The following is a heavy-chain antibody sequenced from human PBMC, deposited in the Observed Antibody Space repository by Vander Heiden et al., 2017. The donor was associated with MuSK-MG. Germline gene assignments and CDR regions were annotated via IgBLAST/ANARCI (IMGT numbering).Heavy chain of an antibody. V-gene: IGHV3-23*01. CDR3: AKGSSIGYYYFHYMDV. D-gene: IGHD2-2*01. Sequence: EVQLLESGGGLVQPGWSLRLSCAASGFIFNNYAMSWIRQAPGEGLEWVSAISGSGGSTYYADSVKGRFTVSRDSSKNTLHLQMNNLRVEDAAVYYCAKGSSIGYYYFHYMDVWGKGTTVTVSS. CDR2: ISGSGGST. CDR1: GFIFNNYA. J-gene: IGHJ6*03.